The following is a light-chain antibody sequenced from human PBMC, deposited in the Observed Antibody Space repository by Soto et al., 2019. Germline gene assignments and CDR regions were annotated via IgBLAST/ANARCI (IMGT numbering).Light chain of an antibody. CDR1: STNVGGSNF. Sequence: QSALTQPASVSGSPGQSITISCTGTSTNVGGSNFVSWYQQYPGKAPRLVIYDGSKRPSGVSIRFSGSKSGNTASLTISGLQTEDEADYYCCSYAGTNTGVFGGGTKLTVL. J-gene: IGLJ2*01. CDR3: CSYAGTNTGV. V-gene: IGLV2-23*01. CDR2: DGS.